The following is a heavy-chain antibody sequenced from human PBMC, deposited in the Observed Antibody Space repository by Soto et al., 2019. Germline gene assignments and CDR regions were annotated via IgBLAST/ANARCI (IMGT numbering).Heavy chain of an antibody. J-gene: IGHJ6*02. CDR3: ARRYCRSTRCYLYYYGMDV. Sequence: QVQVVESGGGVVQPGTSLRLSCAASGFTFSVSAIHWVRQAPGKGLEWVAVISSDGSHQYYADSVRGRFTISRDNPKNTLYLQMNSLRAEDTAVYYCARRYCRSTRCYLYYYGMDVWGPGTTVTVSS. CDR1: GFTFSVSA. CDR2: ISSDGSHQ. D-gene: IGHD2-2*01. V-gene: IGHV3-30-3*01.